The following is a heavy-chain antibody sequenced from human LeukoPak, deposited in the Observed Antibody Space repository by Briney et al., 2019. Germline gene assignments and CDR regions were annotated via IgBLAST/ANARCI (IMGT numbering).Heavy chain of an antibody. J-gene: IGHJ5*02. CDR2: IRSNSDGGTI. V-gene: IGHV3-15*01. Sequence: GGSLRLACAASGFTFSNAWMSWVRQAPGKGLEWVGRIRSNSDGGTIDYAAPVKGRFTLSRDDSKTTLYLQMNSLQTEDTAVYYCATDFYDSTWGQGTLVTVSS. CDR3: ATDFYDST. CDR1: GFTFSNAW. D-gene: IGHD3-22*01.